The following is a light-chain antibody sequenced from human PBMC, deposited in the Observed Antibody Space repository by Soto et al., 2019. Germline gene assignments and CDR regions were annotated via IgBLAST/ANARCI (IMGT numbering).Light chain of an antibody. CDR2: EVS. CDR3: SSYAGSNNWV. CDR1: SSDVGDYNY. V-gene: IGLV2-8*01. Sequence: QSALTQPPSASGSPGQSVTISCTGPSSDVGDYNYVSWYQQHPGKAPKLMIYEVSERPSGVPDRFSGSKSGNTASLTVSGLQAEDEADYYCSSYAGSNNWVFGGGTKLTVL. J-gene: IGLJ3*02.